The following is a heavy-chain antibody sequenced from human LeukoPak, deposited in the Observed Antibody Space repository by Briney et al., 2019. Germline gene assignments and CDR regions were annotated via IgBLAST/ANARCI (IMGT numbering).Heavy chain of an antibody. Sequence: SETVSLTCAVSGHSISSGHYWGWIRQPPGKGLEWIGSLYNSGTTYHNPALKSRVTISADTSKNQFSLKLVSLTAADTAVYYCARDLVGATGWDAFDIWGQGTMVTVSS. CDR3: ARDLVGATGWDAFDI. D-gene: IGHD1-26*01. V-gene: IGHV4-38-2*02. CDR1: GHSISSGHY. J-gene: IGHJ3*02. CDR2: LYNSGTT.